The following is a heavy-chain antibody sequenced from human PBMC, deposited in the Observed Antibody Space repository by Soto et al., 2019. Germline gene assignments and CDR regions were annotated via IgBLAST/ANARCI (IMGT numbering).Heavy chain of an antibody. CDR2: ISAYNGNT. CDR1: GYTFTSYG. CDR3: ARGPYPVFYYYYYMDV. Sequence: ASVKVSCKASGYTFTSYGISWVRQAPGQGLEWMGWISAYNGNTNYAQKIQGRVTMTTDTSTSTAYMELRSLRSDDTAVYYCARGPYPVFYYYYYMDVSGKGTTVTVSS. J-gene: IGHJ6*03. V-gene: IGHV1-18*01.